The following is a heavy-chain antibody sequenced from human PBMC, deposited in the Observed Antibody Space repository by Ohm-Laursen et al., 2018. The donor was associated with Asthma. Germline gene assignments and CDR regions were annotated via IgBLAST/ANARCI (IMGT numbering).Heavy chain of an antibody. CDR3: ARDPIDFDYYGMDV. D-gene: IGHD3-9*01. CDR2: ISGSGGTT. V-gene: IGHV3-23*01. CDR1: GFTFSNFA. Sequence: SLRLSCSASGFTFSNFAMHWVRQAPGKGLEWVSIISGSGGTTYYADSVKGRFTISRDNSKNTLYLQMNSLRAEDTAVYYCARDPIDFDYYGMDVWGQGTTVTVSS. J-gene: IGHJ6*02.